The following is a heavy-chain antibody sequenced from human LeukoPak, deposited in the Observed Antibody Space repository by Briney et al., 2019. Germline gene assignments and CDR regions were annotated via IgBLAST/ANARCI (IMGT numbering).Heavy chain of an antibody. D-gene: IGHD2-15*01. Sequence: GGSLRLSCAASGFTFSSYAMHWVRQAPGKGLEWVAVISYDGSNKYYADSVKGRFTISRDNSKNTLYLQMNSLRAEDTAVYYCARAPGGSRGYYFDYWGQGTLVTVSS. J-gene: IGHJ4*02. CDR3: ARAPGGSRGYYFDY. CDR2: ISYDGSNK. V-gene: IGHV3-30*04. CDR1: GFTFSSYA.